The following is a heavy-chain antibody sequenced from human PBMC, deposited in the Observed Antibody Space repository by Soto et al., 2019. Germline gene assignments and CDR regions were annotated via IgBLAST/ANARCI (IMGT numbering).Heavy chain of an antibody. D-gene: IGHD5-12*01. CDR2: INGDGSTT. CDR3: TRSKDGYNLVADY. CDR1: GFTLSSFW. J-gene: IGHJ4*02. Sequence: EVQLVESGGGLVQPGGSLRLSCAASGFTLSSFWMHWVRQAPGKGLVWVSRINGDGSTTSYADSVKGRFTISRDNAKNTLYLQMNSLRAGETAVYYCTRSKDGYNLVADYWGQGTLVTVSS. V-gene: IGHV3-74*01.